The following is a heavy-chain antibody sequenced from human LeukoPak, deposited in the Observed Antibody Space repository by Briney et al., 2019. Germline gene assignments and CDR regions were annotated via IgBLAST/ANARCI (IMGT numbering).Heavy chain of an antibody. CDR3: ARVRVEMATYNWFDP. D-gene: IGHD5-24*01. CDR2: IYYSGST. CDR1: GGSISSHY. V-gene: IGHV4-59*11. J-gene: IGHJ5*02. Sequence: SETLSLTCTASGGSISSHYWSWIRQPPGKGLEWIGYIYYSGSTNYNPSLKSRVTISVDTSKNQFSLKLSSVTAADTAVYYCARVRVEMATYNWFDPWGQGTLVTVSS.